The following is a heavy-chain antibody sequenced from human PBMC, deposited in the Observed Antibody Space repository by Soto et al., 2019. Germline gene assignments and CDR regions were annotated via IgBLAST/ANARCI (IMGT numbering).Heavy chain of an antibody. CDR1: GGSISSYY. D-gene: IGHD3-10*01. CDR3: ARDPYYYGSGSYGFDP. V-gene: IGHV4-59*01. CDR2: IYYSGST. Sequence: SETLSLTCTVSGGSISSYYWSWIRQPPGKGLEWIGYIYYSGSTNYNPSLKSRVTISVDTSKNQFSLKLSSVTAADTAVYYYARDPYYYGSGSYGFDPWGQGTLVTVSS. J-gene: IGHJ5*02.